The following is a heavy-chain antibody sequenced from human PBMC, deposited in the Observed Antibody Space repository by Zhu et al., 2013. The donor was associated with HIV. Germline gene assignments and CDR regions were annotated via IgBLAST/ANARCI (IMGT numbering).Heavy chain of an antibody. V-gene: IGHV4-34*01. CDR3: ARGMGGVIGEKIDAFDI. CDR2: INHSGST. CDR1: GGSFSGYY. Sequence: QVQLQQWGAGLLKPSETLSLTCAVYGGSFSGYYWSWIRQPPGKGLEWIGEINHSGSTNYNPSLKSRVTISVDTSKNQFSLKLSSVTAADTAVYYCARGMGGVIGEKIDAFDIWGQGTMVTVSS. D-gene: IGHD3-16*02. J-gene: IGHJ3*02.